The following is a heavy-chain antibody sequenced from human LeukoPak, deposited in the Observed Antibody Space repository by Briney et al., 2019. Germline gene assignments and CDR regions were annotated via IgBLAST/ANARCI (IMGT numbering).Heavy chain of an antibody. D-gene: IGHD3-3*02. J-gene: IGHJ4*02. CDR3: ASGWRRAIFGVVPGGY. V-gene: IGHV3-21*01. CDR1: VFTFSSYS. Sequence: GGSLRLSCAASVFTFSSYSMNWVRQVQGKGMEWVSSISSSSSYIYYADSVKGRFTISRDNAKNSLYLQMNSLRAEDTAVYYCASGWRRAIFGVVPGGYWGQGTLVTVSS. CDR2: ISSSSSYI.